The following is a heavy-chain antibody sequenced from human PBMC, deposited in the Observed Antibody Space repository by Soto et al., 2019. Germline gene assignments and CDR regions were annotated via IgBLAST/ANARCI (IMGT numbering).Heavy chain of an antibody. D-gene: IGHD3-22*01. J-gene: IGHJ4*02. V-gene: IGHV3-53*02. CDR1: GFTISDKY. CDR2: ISGGGDT. Sequence: EVQLVETGGGLIQPGGSLRLSCAASGFTISDKYMSWVRQAPGKGLEWVSVISGGGDTFYPDSVKGRFTISRDNSENTLNLQMNNLRAEDTAIYYCASRPKLPTITTVSWPLDFWWPGTLVTVSS. CDR3: ASRPKLPTITTVSWPLDF.